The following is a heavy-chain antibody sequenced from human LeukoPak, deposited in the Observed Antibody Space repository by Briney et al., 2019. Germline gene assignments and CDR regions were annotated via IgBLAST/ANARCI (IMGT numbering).Heavy chain of an antibody. V-gene: IGHV5-51*01. J-gene: IGHJ3*02. CDR3: ARHDNGGLVRGVIPADALDI. CDR1: GYSFTSYW. CDR2: IYPGDSDT. D-gene: IGHD3-10*01. Sequence: GESLKISCKGSGYSFTSYWIGWVRQMPGKGLEWMGIIYPGDSDTRYSPSFQGQVTISADKSISIAYSQWSSLKASDTAIYYCARHDNGGLVRGVIPADALDIWGQGTMVTVSS.